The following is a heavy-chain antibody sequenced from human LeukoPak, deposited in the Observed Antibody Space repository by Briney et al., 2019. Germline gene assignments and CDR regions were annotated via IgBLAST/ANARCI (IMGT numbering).Heavy chain of an antibody. V-gene: IGHV5-51*01. CDR1: GYSFTGYW. CDR3: ARRTYSSSSSVFDY. D-gene: IGHD6-6*01. Sequence: GESLKISCKGSGYSFTGYWIGWVRQMPGKGLEWMGIIYSGDSDTRYSPSFQGQVTISADKSISTAYLQWSSLKASDTAMYYCARRTYSSSSSVFDYWGQGTLVTVSS. CDR2: IYSGDSDT. J-gene: IGHJ4*02.